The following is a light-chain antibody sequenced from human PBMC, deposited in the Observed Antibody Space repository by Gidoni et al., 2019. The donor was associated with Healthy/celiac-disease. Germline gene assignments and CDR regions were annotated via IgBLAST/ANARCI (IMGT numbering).Light chain of an antibody. CDR1: QSVSSSY. V-gene: IGKV3-20*01. CDR3: QQYGSSPWT. CDR2: GAS. J-gene: IGKJ1*01. Sequence: EIVLTQSPGTLSSSPGERATLSCRASQSVSSSYLAWYQQKPGQAPRLLIYGASSRATGLPDRFSGSGSGTDFTLTISRLEPEDFAVYYCQQYGSSPWTFGQGTKVEIK.